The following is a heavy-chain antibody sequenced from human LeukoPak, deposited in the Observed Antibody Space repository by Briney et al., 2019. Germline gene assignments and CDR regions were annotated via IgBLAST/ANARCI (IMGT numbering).Heavy chain of an antibody. V-gene: IGHV3-9*01. CDR3: AKAVAGYLGFDY. J-gene: IGHJ4*02. CDR2: ISWNSGSI. D-gene: IGHD6-19*01. CDR1: GFTFDDYA. Sequence: PGGSLRLSCAASGFTFDDYAMHWVRQAPGKGLEWVSGISWNSGSIGYADSVKGRFTISRDNAKNSLYLQMNSLRAEDTALYYCAKAVAGYLGFDYWGQGTLVTVSS.